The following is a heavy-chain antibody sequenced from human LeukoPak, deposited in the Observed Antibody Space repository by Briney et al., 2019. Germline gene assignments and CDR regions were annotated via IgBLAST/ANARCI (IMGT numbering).Heavy chain of an antibody. Sequence: GASVKVSCKASGYTFTIYGFSWVRQAPGQGLEWMGWISTYNGNTNYAQKFQGRVTMTTDTSTRTAYMELRSLRSGDTAVYYCARDPDHDDAFDIWGQGTMVTVSS. CDR3: ARDPDHDDAFDI. V-gene: IGHV1-18*01. J-gene: IGHJ3*02. CDR1: GYTFTIYG. CDR2: ISTYNGNT. D-gene: IGHD1-14*01.